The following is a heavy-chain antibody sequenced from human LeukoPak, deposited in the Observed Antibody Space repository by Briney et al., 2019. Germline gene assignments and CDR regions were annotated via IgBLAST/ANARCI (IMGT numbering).Heavy chain of an antibody. D-gene: IGHD2-2*01. J-gene: IGHJ6*02. CDR2: ISSSSSYI. V-gene: IGHV3-21*01. Sequence: GGSLRLSCAASGFTFSSYSMNWVRQAPGKGLEWVSSISSSSSYINYADSVKGRFTISRDNAKNSLYLQMNSLRAEDTAVYYCATPEDGMDVWGQGTTVTVSS. CDR1: GFTFSSYS. CDR3: ATPEDGMDV.